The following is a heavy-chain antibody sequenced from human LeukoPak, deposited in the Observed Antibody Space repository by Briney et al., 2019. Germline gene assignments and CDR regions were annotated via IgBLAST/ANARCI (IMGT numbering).Heavy chain of an antibody. CDR1: GFTFSTYA. CDR2: IRGSGDST. J-gene: IGHJ4*02. CDR3: AKSDYYYDSSGYYGLYYFDY. D-gene: IGHD3-22*01. V-gene: IGHV3-23*01. Sequence: GGSLRLSCSASGFTFSTYAMSWVRQPPGKGLEWVSAIRGSGDSTYYADSVKGRFTISRDNSKNTLYLQMNSLRAEDTAVYYCAKSDYYYDSSGYYGLYYFDYWGQGTLVTVSS.